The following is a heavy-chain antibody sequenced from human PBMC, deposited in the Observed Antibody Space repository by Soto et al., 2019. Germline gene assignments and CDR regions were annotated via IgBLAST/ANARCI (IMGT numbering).Heavy chain of an antibody. Sequence: SVKASCKASGGTFRTYTITWVRQAPEQGLEWMGRIIPIIGIINYAQKFQGRVTINADKFTGTAYMELRGLRSDDTAIFFCARDSGNLGVWAYFFDYWGQGTPVTV. V-gene: IGHV1-69*04. J-gene: IGHJ4*02. CDR3: ARDSGNLGVWAYFFDY. D-gene: IGHD1-26*01. CDR2: IIPIIGII. CDR1: GGTFRTYT.